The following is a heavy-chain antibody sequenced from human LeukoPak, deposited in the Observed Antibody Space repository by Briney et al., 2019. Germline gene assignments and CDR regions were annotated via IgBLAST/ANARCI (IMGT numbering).Heavy chain of an antibody. Sequence: GGSLRLSCTASGFTFGDYAMSWVRQAPGKGLECVSFIRSKTYGGTTEYAASVQGRFTISRDDSNSIAYLQMNSLKTEDTAVYYCTRADFGSGSYHFDYWGHGTLVTVSS. CDR3: TRADFGSGSYHFDY. CDR1: GFTFGDYA. D-gene: IGHD3-10*01. J-gene: IGHJ4*01. V-gene: IGHV3-49*04. CDR2: IRSKTYGGTT.